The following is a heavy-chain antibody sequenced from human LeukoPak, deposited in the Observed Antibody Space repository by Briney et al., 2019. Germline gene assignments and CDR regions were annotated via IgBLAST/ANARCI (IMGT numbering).Heavy chain of an antibody. V-gene: IGHV3-30-3*01. CDR2: ISYDGSNK. Sequence: TGGSLRLSCAASGFTFSSYAMHWVRQAPGKGLEWVAVISYDGSNKYYADSVKGRFTISRDNSKNTLYLQINSLRAEDTAVYYCARDRPHGPFDYWGQGTLVTVSS. CDR3: ARDRPHGPFDY. J-gene: IGHJ4*02. CDR1: GFTFSSYA. D-gene: IGHD5-24*01.